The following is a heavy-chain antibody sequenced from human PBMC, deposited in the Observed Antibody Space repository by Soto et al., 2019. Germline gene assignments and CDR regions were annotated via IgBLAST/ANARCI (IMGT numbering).Heavy chain of an antibody. CDR2: IDPSDSYT. CDR1: GYSFTSYW. D-gene: IGHD6-19*01. J-gene: IGHJ3*01. V-gene: IGHV5-10-1*01. Sequence: PGESLKISCKGSGYSFTSYWISWVLQMPGKGLEWMGRIDPSDSYTNYSPSFQGHVTISADKSISTAYLQWSSLKASDSAMYYWARRQCPPLEPLASRGQRTMVTVSS. CDR3: ARRQCPPLEPLAS.